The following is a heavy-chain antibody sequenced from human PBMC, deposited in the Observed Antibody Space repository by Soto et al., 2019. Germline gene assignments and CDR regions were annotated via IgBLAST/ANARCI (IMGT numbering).Heavy chain of an antibody. J-gene: IGHJ6*04. CDR3: ASNGRVTACQVEGMVV. Sequence: EVQLVESGGGLGKPGGSLRLSWAASGFNFSSYSMKWVRQAQWKGLEWFSSISSSSTYLYYADTGKGRFTISRDNAENALYQHMTSRRAENAAVYYCASNGRVTACQVEGMVVWVARTPVNVSS. V-gene: IGHV3-21*01. D-gene: IGHD2-21*02. CDR1: GFNFSSYS. CDR2: ISSSSTYL.